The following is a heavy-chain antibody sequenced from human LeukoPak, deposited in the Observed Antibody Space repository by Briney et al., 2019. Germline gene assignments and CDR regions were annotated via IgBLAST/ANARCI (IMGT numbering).Heavy chain of an antibody. V-gene: IGHV4-59*01. CDR2: IFYSGRT. J-gene: IGHJ4*02. Sequence: SETLSLTCSVSGGSISSYYWSWIRQPPGKGLEWIGYIFYSGRTSYNPSLKSRVTISVDTSKNQFSLKLSSVTAADTAVYYCAKESSVAGFDYWGQGTLVTVSS. CDR1: GGSISSYY. CDR3: AKESSVAGFDY. D-gene: IGHD6-19*01.